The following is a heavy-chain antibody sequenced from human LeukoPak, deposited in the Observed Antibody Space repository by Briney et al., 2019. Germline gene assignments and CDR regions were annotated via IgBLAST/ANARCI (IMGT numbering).Heavy chain of an antibody. CDR1: GYTFTSYG. CDR2: ISAYNGNT. CDR3: ARDLAWAAAGNAPFDY. J-gene: IGHJ4*02. V-gene: IGHV1-18*04. D-gene: IGHD6-13*01. Sequence: ASVKVSCKASGYTFTSYGISWVRQAPGQGLEWMGWISAYNGNTNYAQKLQGRVTMTTDTSTSTAYMELRSLRSDDTAAYYCARDLAWAAAGNAPFDYRGQGTLVTVSS.